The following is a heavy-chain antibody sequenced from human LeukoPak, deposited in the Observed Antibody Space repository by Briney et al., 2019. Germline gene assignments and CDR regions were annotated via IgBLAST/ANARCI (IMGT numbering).Heavy chain of an antibody. CDR1: GFTLSSHS. Sequence: GGCLRLACEASGFTLSSHSMNWVRQAPGTGLEWLPYISGRITTIFKADSMNDRFTISRDNAKKSLYLQMNSLGDEQMSLYYCASDLITTITFDYWGQGALVTVSS. D-gene: IGHD1-1*01. CDR2: ISGRITTI. J-gene: IGHJ4*02. CDR3: ASDLITTITFDY. V-gene: IGHV3-48*02.